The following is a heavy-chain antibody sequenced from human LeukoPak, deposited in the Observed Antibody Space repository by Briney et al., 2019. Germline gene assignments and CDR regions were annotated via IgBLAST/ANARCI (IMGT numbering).Heavy chain of an antibody. D-gene: IGHD5-24*01. V-gene: IGHV1-2*02. CDR3: ARDRGDGYNAYFFDY. J-gene: IGHJ4*02. CDR2: INPDSGGT. CDR1: GYTLTELS. Sequence: ASVKVSCKVSGYTLTELSMHWVRQAPGQGLEWMGWINPDSGGTYYAQKFQGRVTMTGDTSISTAYMELSRLRSDDTAVYFCARDRGDGYNAYFFDYWGQGTLVTVSS.